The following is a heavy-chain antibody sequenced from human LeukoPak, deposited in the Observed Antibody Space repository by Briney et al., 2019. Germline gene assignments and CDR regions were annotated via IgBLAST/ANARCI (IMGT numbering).Heavy chain of an antibody. CDR1: GFTFSSYA. V-gene: IGHV3-30*04. J-gene: IGHJ4*02. Sequence: GGSLRLSCAASGFTFSSYAMHWVRQAPGKGLEWVAVISYDGSNKYYADSVKGRFTISRDNSKNTLYLQMNSLRAEDTAVYYCAKDSLSQALGYCSGGSCYSWYFDYWGQGTLVTVSS. CDR3: AKDSLSQALGYCSGGSCYSWYFDY. D-gene: IGHD2-15*01. CDR2: ISYDGSNK.